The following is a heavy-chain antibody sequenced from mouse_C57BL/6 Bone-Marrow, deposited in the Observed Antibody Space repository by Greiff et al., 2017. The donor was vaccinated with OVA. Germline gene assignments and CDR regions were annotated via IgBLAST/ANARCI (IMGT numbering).Heavy chain of an antibody. CDR1: GYTFTSYW. CDR3: ARERDGNYFFDD. D-gene: IGHD2-1*01. Sequence: QVQLQQPGAELVKPGASVKLSCKASGYTFTSYWMHWVKQRPGQGLEWIGMIHPNSGSTNYNEKFKSKATLTVDKSSSTAYMQLSSLTSEDSAVYYCARERDGNYFFDDWGQGTTLTVSS. V-gene: IGHV1-64*01. CDR2: IHPNSGST. J-gene: IGHJ2*01.